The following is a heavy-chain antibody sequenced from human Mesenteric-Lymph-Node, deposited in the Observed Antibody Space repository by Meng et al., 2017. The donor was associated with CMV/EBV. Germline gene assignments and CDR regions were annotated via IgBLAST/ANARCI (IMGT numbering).Heavy chain of an antibody. CDR3: AKDAVIDGRSPLALDY. Sequence: GESLKISCAASGFTFTNYAMTWVRQAPGKGPEWVSSISGSGDRTYYAESVKGRFTISRDNSKNTLNLQMNSLRAEDTAVYYCAKDAVIDGRSPLALDYWGLGTLVTVSS. D-gene: IGHD2/OR15-2a*01. V-gene: IGHV3-23*01. CDR2: ISGSGDRT. CDR1: GFTFTNYA. J-gene: IGHJ4*02.